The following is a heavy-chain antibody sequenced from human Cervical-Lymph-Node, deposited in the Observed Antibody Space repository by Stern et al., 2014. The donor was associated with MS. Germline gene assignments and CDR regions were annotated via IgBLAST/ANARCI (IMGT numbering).Heavy chain of an antibody. J-gene: IGHJ4*02. Sequence: VQLVESGGGLVKPGGSLRLSCEASGFSFSDYYMSWIRQAPGQGLEWVTYISGSTSYTKYADSVKGRFTISRDNTKNSLYLQMNSLSAEDTAVYYCARGYSSGWYAGSDYWGQGSLVTVSS. CDR3: ARGYSSGWYAGSDY. V-gene: IGHV3-11*06. CDR2: ISGSTSYT. CDR1: GFSFSDYY. D-gene: IGHD6-19*01.